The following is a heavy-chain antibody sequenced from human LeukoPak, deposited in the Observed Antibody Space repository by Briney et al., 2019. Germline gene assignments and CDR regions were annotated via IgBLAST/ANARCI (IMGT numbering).Heavy chain of an antibody. J-gene: IGHJ4*02. CDR1: GYSISSGYY. D-gene: IGHD5-18*01. CDR3: ARDLVDTAMAGYY. V-gene: IGHV4-38-2*02. Sequence: SETLSLTCTVSGYSISSGYYWGWIRQPPGKGLERIGSIYHSGSTYYNPSLKSRVTISVDTSKNQFSLKLSSVTAADTAVYYCARDLVDTAMAGYYWGQGTLVTVSS. CDR2: IYHSGST.